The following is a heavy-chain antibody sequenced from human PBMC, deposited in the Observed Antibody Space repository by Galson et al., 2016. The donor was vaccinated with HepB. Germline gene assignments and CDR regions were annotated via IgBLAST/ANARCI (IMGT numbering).Heavy chain of an antibody. Sequence: SVKVSCKASGDTIRTYGVTWVRQIPGQGLEWMGAIISVFGTPKYAQRFQGRVTITADKSTNTAYMELRSLTSEDTAVYYCARGGHDSSGYYFADYYFYSMDVWGQGTTVTVSS. CDR3: ARGGHDSSGYYFADYYFYSMDV. D-gene: IGHD3-22*01. J-gene: IGHJ6*02. V-gene: IGHV1-69*06. CDR1: GDTIRTYG. CDR2: IISVFGTP.